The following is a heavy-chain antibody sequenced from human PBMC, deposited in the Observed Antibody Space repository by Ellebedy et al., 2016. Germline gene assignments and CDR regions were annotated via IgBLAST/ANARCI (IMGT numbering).Heavy chain of an antibody. V-gene: IGHV3-7*01. Sequence: GGSLRLSXAASGFTFSRYWMSWVRQAPGKGLEWVANIKQDGSEKYYVDSVKGRFTISRDNAKNSLYLQMNSLRAEDTAVYYCARDGYLWFGEGYYYYGMDVWGQGTTVTVSS. CDR2: IKQDGSEK. D-gene: IGHD3-10*01. J-gene: IGHJ6*02. CDR3: ARDGYLWFGEGYYYYGMDV. CDR1: GFTFSRYW.